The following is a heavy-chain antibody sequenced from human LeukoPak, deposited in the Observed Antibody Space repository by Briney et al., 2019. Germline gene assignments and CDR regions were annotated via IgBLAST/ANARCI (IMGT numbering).Heavy chain of an antibody. CDR2: IYYSGST. CDR3: ARAPPGSTSLAFDI. Sequence: PSQTLSLTCTVSGGSISSGGYYWSWIRQHPGKGLEWIGYIYYSGSTYYNPSLKSRVTISVDTSKNQFSLKLSSVTAADTAVYYCARAPPGSTSLAFDIWGQGTMVTVSS. J-gene: IGHJ3*02. CDR1: GGSISSGGYY. V-gene: IGHV4-31*03. D-gene: IGHD2-2*01.